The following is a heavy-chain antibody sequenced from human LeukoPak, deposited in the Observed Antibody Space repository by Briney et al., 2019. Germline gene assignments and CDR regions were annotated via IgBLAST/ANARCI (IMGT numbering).Heavy chain of an antibody. V-gene: IGHV1-69*06. Sequence: SVKVSCKASGYTFTGYYMHWVRQAPGQGLEWMGGIIPIFGTANYAQKFRGRVTITADKSTSTAYMELSSLRSEDTAVYYCARLIEDYYYYYMDVWGKGTTVTVSS. J-gene: IGHJ6*03. D-gene: IGHD2-8*01. CDR1: GYTFTGYY. CDR2: IIPIFGTA. CDR3: ARLIEDYYYYYMDV.